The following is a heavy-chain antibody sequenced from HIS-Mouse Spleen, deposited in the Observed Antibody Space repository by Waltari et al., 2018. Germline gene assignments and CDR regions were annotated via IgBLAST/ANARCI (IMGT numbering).Heavy chain of an antibody. D-gene: IGHD2-15*01. Sequence: QVQLQESGPGLVQPSETRSLTCTVSCGSISSYYWSWIRQPPGKGLGWIGYIYYSGSTNYNPSLKSRVTISVDTSKNQFSLKLSSVTAADTAVYYCARGGLLAATYYFDYWGQGTLVTVSS. CDR3: ARGGLLAATYYFDY. CDR1: CGSISSYY. J-gene: IGHJ4*02. V-gene: IGHV4-59*08. CDR2: IYYSGST.